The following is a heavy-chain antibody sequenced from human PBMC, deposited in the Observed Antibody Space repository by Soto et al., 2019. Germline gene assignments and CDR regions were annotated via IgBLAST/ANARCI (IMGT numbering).Heavy chain of an antibody. V-gene: IGHV3-7*03. D-gene: IGHD6-19*01. Sequence: GGSLRLSCAASGFTLSSYWMSWVRQAPGKGLEWVANIKQDGSEKYYVDSVKGRFTISRDNAKNSLYLQMNSLRAEDTAVYYCARIPEDGWLVLYYFDYWGQGTLVTVSS. CDR3: ARIPEDGWLVLYYFDY. J-gene: IGHJ4*02. CDR1: GFTLSSYW. CDR2: IKQDGSEK.